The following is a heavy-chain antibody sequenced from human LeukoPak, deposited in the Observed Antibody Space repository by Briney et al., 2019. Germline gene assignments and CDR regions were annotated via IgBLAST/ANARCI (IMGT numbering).Heavy chain of an antibody. D-gene: IGHD3-10*01. CDR1: GFTVSSNH. Sequence: GGSLRLSCAASGFTVSSNHMSWVRQAPGKGLEWVSVIYSGGSTYYADSVKGRFTISRDNSKNTLYLQMNSLRAEDTAVYYCARADTVRGFDPWGQGTLVTVSS. CDR2: IYSGGST. CDR3: ARADTVRGFDP. J-gene: IGHJ5*02. V-gene: IGHV3-53*01.